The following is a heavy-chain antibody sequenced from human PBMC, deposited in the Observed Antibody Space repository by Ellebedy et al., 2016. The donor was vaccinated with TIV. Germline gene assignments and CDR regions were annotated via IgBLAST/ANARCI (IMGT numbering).Heavy chain of an antibody. CDR3: ARVAAVAGSNWFDP. CDR1: GGSISSYY. Sequence: MPSETLSLTCTVSGGSISSYYWSWIRQPPGKGLEWIGYIYYSGSTNYNPSLKSRVTISVDTSKNQFSLKLSSVTAADTAVYYCARVAAVAGSNWFDPWGQGTLVTVSS. J-gene: IGHJ5*02. V-gene: IGHV4-59*01. CDR2: IYYSGST. D-gene: IGHD6-19*01.